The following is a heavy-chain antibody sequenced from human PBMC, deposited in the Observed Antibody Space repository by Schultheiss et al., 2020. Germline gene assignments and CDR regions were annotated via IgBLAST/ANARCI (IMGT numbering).Heavy chain of an antibody. CDR3: ARAEEGCSSTSCYTSPTAFDI. V-gene: IGHV1-3*01. CDR1: GYTFTSYA. Sequence: ASVKVSCKASGYTFTSYAMHWVRQAPGQRLEWIGWINAGNGNTKYSQKFQGRVTITRDTSASTAYMELSSLRSEDTAVYYCARAEEGCSSTSCYTSPTAFDIWGKGTMGTVS. D-gene: IGHD2-2*02. J-gene: IGHJ3*02. CDR2: INAGNGNT.